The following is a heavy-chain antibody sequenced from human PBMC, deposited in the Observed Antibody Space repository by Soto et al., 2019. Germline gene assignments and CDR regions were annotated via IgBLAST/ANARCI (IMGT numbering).Heavy chain of an antibody. J-gene: IGHJ3*02. V-gene: IGHV3-23*01. CDR1: EFTFSSDA. CDR3: AQHRGYTYEYDDCFDI. D-gene: IGHD5-18*01. CDR2: ISGSGTKT. Sequence: EVQLLASGGGSVQPGGSLRLACVASEFTFSSDAMSWVRQSPGKGLDWVATISGSGTKTYYADSVKGRFTVSRDNSKNTLFRQMNSLRAEDAAVYYCAQHRGYTYEYDDCFDIWGQGTMVTVSS.